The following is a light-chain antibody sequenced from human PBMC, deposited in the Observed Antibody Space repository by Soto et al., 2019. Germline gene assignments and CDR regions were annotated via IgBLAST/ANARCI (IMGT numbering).Light chain of an antibody. CDR3: QQRNNWPGT. CDR2: DTS. J-gene: IGKJ4*01. V-gene: IGKV3-11*01. CDR1: HSIGSY. Sequence: EIVLTQSPATRSLSPGERATLSCRDSHSIGSYLAWYQQRPGQAPRLLIYDTSNRATGIPARFSGSGSGTYFTLTISSLEPEDFGVYYCQQRNNWPGTFGGGTKVEIK.